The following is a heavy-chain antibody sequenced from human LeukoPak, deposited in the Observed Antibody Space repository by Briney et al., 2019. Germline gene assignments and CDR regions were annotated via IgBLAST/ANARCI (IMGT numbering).Heavy chain of an antibody. Sequence: ASVKVSCKASGYTFTSYDINWVRQATVQGLEWMGWMNPNSGNTGYAQKFQGRVTMTRNTSISTAYMELSSLRSEDTAVYYCARVSDNVLLWFGELSETGHFDYWGQGTLVTVSS. J-gene: IGHJ4*02. D-gene: IGHD3-10*01. CDR2: MNPNSGNT. CDR1: GYTFTSYD. CDR3: ARVSDNVLLWFGELSETGHFDY. V-gene: IGHV1-8*01.